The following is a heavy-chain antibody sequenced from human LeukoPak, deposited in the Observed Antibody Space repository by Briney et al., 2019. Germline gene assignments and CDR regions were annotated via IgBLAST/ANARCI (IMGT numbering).Heavy chain of an antibody. J-gene: IGHJ4*02. CDR3: TTIKRGDIFGYFDF. CDR1: GGSFSGYY. Sequence: SETLSLTCAVYGGSFSGYYWSWIRQTPGKGLEWIGYVFDSGRTKVNPSLTSRVTLSTDTSKNQLSLRLSSVTAADTAVYYCTTIKRGDIFGYFDFWGQGILVTVSS. D-gene: IGHD5-18*01. V-gene: IGHV4-59*01. CDR2: VFDSGRT.